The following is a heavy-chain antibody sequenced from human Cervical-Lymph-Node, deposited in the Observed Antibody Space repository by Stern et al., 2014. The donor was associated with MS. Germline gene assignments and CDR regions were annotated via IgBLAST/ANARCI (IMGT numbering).Heavy chain of an antibody. CDR2: IWSDGSNP. V-gene: IGHV3-33*01. J-gene: IGHJ4*02. CDR1: GFSFSRYA. Sequence: QVQLVESGGGVVQPGRSLRLSCAASGFSFSRYAMHWVRQAPGKGLEWVGLIWSDGSNPYYADSVTGRFTISRDNFKNTLYLQMNSLRAEDTAVYYCASAYSSSHYYFDYWGQGTLVTVSS. CDR3: ASAYSSSHYYFDY. D-gene: IGHD6-13*01.